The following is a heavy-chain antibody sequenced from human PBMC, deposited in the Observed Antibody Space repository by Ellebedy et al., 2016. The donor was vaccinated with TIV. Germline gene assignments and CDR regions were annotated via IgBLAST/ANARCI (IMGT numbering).Heavy chain of an antibody. V-gene: IGHV1-2*02. CDR3: ARDYTIFGVQADY. Sequence: ASVKVSXKASGYTFTGYYMHWVRQAPGQGLEWMGWINPNSGGTNYAQKFQGRVTMTRDTSISTAYMEMSRLRSDDTAVYYCARDYTIFGVQADYWGQGTLVTVSS. CDR2: INPNSGGT. J-gene: IGHJ4*02. D-gene: IGHD3-3*01. CDR1: GYTFTGYY.